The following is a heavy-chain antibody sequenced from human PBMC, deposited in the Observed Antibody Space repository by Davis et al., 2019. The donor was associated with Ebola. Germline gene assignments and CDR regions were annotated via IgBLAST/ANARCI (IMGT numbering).Heavy chain of an antibody. CDR3: ARRPRGGNWFDP. V-gene: IGHV4-39*01. CDR2: IYYSGST. D-gene: IGHD3-10*01. CDR1: GGSISSSSYY. Sequence: SETLSLTCTVSGGSISSSSYYWGWIRQPPGKGLEWIGSIYYSGSTYYNPSLKSRVAISVGTSKNQFSLKLTSVTAADTAVYYCARRPRGGNWFDPWGQGTLVTVSS. J-gene: IGHJ5*02.